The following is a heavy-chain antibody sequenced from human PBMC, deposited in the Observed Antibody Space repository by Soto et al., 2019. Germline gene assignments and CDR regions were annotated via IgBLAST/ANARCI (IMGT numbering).Heavy chain of an antibody. Sequence: EVQVLESGGGLVQPGGSLRLSCVASGSTFSTYAMTWVRQAPGKGLEWVSSITTSARMTYYAVSVKGRFIISRDNSQNTIYLHMTSLRGEDTAMYYCAKIGGYCGTVCHFDFWGQGTLVTVSS. D-gene: IGHD5-12*01. V-gene: IGHV3-23*05. J-gene: IGHJ5*01. CDR2: ITTSARMT. CDR3: AKIGGYCGTVCHFDF. CDR1: GSTFSTYA.